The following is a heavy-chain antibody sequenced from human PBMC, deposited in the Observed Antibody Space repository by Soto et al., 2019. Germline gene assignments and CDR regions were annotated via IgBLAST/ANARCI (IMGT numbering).Heavy chain of an antibody. J-gene: IGHJ4*02. V-gene: IGHV3-64D*08. CDR3: VKEDSGWYDLSPIDY. CDR2: ISSNGGST. D-gene: IGHD6-19*01. Sequence: PGGSLRLSCSASGFTFSSYAMHWVRQAPGKGLEYVSAISSNGGSTYYADSVKGRFTISRDNSKNTLYLQMSSLRAEDTAVYYCVKEDSGWYDLSPIDYWGQGTLVTVSS. CDR1: GFTFSSYA.